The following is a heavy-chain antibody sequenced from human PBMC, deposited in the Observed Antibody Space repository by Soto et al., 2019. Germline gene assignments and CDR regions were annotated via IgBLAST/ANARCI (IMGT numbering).Heavy chain of an antibody. D-gene: IGHD2-8*01. CDR1: GYSLSRASY. J-gene: IGHJ3*02. CDR3: ARGAVLMVYAISGSAFDI. Sequence: TSETLSRTCSVYGYSLSRASYWSLIRPPPLKGMEWIGERNHSGSTNYNPSLKSRVTISVDTSKNQFSLKLSSVTAADTAVYYCARGAVLMVYAISGSAFDIWGQGTMVTLSS. CDR2: RNHSGST. V-gene: IGHV4-34*01.